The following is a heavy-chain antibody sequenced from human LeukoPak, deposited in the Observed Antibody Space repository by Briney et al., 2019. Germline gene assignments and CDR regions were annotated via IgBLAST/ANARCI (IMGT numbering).Heavy chain of an antibody. V-gene: IGHV4-61*08. CDR1: GGSISSGDYY. Sequence: SETLSLTCTVSGGSISSGDYYWRWIRQPQGKGLEGIEYIYYSGSTNYNPSLKSRVTISVDTSKNQFSLKLSSVTAADTAVYYCARGSITGTTGWFDPWGQGTLVTVSS. D-gene: IGHD1-7*01. J-gene: IGHJ5*02. CDR3: ARGSITGTTGWFDP. CDR2: IYYSGST.